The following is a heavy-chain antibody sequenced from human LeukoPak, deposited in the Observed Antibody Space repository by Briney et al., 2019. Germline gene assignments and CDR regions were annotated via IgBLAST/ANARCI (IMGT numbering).Heavy chain of an antibody. D-gene: IGHD3-3*01. V-gene: IGHV7-4-1*02. CDR1: GYTFTSYA. Sequence: ASVKVSCKASGYTFTSYAMNWVRQAPGQGLEWMGWINTNTGNPTYAQGFTGRFVFSLDTSVSTAYLQISSLKAEDTAVYYCARDILPRFLEWTDTHYFDYWGQGTLVTVSS. CDR3: ARDILPRFLEWTDTHYFDY. J-gene: IGHJ4*02. CDR2: INTNTGNP.